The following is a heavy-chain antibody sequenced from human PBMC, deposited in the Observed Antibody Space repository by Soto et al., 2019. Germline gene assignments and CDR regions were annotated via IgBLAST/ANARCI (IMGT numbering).Heavy chain of an antibody. J-gene: IGHJ4*02. CDR1: GFTFSTYG. CDR3: AKDRDSSALEY. V-gene: IGHV3-33*06. Sequence: LRLSCAASGFTFSTYGMHWVRQAPGKGLEWVALIWYDGTSKYYAASVRGRFTISRDNSKNALYLQMNSLRAEDTAVYYCAKDRDSSALEYWGQGTLVTVSS. CDR2: IWYDGTSK. D-gene: IGHD3-22*01.